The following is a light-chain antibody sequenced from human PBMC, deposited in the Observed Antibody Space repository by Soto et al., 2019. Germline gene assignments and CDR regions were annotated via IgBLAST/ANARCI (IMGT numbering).Light chain of an antibody. CDR2: DNS. V-gene: IGLV1-51*01. CDR3: GSWDNSLSAVV. Sequence: QSVLTQPPLVSAALGQKVTISCSGSSFNIGNNYVSWYQQLPGTAPKLLIYDNSERPSGIPDRFSASKSGTSATLGITGLQTGDEADYYCGSWDNSLSAVVFGGGTQLTVL. CDR1: SFNIGNNY. J-gene: IGLJ3*02.